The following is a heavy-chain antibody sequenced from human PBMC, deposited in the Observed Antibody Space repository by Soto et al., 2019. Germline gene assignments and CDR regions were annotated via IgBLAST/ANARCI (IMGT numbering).Heavy chain of an antibody. CDR1: GGSFSGYY. CDR3: ARVGRSHAGILLRIHFFDF. CDR2: INHSGST. J-gene: IGHJ4*02. D-gene: IGHD2-15*01. V-gene: IGHV4-34*01. Sequence: SSETLSLTCAVYGGSFSGYYWSWIRQPPGKGLEWIGEINHSGSTNYNPSLKSPVSMSIDRSKNQLSLKLNSVTAADTAVYYCARVGRSHAGILLRIHFFDFWGKGILLTVSS.